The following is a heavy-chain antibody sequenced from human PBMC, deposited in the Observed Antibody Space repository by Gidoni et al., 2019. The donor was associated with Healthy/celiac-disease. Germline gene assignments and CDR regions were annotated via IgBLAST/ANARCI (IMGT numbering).Heavy chain of an antibody. CDR1: GGTFSSYA. Sequence: QVQLVQSGAEVQKPGSSVKVSCKASGGTFSSYAISWVRQAPGQGLEWMGGIILICGTANYAQKCQGRVTITGDESTSTADMELSSLRSEDTAVYYCARVDGSGSPSAEYFQHWGQGTLVTVSS. V-gene: IGHV1-69*01. D-gene: IGHD3-10*01. CDR2: IILICGTA. CDR3: ARVDGSGSPSAEYFQH. J-gene: IGHJ1*01.